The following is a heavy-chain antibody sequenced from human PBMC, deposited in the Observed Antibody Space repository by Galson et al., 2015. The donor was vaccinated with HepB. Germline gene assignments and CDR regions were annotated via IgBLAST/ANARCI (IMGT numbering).Heavy chain of an antibody. CDR1: GITFSSCA. Sequence: SLRLSCAASGITFSSCAMNWVRQAPGKGLEWISAISGNGDRTYYADSARGRFTISRDNSKNTLYLQMNTLRAEDTAIYYCAKWLTNWGFTSDYWGQGSLVTVSS. D-gene: IGHD7-27*01. V-gene: IGHV3-23*01. CDR3: AKWLTNWGFTSDY. J-gene: IGHJ4*02. CDR2: ISGNGDRT.